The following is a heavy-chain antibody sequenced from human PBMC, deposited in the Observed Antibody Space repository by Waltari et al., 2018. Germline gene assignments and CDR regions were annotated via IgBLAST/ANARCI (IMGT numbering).Heavy chain of an antibody. J-gene: IGHJ5*02. CDR2: IYYSGST. Sequence: QPQLQESGPGLAKPSETLSLACTISGVSIGSSTYYWGCTRQPPGQGLEWIGSIYYSGSTFYNPSLESRVAIYIDTSKNQFSLKLTSVTAADTAVYYCATSGYQLLNWFDPWGRGTLVTVSS. CDR1: GVSIGSSTYY. D-gene: IGHD2-2*01. V-gene: IGHV4-39*01. CDR3: ATSGYQLLNWFDP.